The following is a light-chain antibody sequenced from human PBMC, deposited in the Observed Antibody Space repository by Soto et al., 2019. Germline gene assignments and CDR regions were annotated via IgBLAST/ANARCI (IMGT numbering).Light chain of an antibody. Sequence: DIQMTQSPSTLSASVGDRVTITCRASQSISTWLAWYQQKPGRAPKLLIYDSSSWESGVPARFSGSGSGTEFSLTISRLQPDDFAAYYCQQYGSFSCTFGQGTRLEIK. CDR3: QQYGSFSCT. V-gene: IGKV1-5*01. CDR2: DSS. J-gene: IGKJ5*01. CDR1: QSISTW.